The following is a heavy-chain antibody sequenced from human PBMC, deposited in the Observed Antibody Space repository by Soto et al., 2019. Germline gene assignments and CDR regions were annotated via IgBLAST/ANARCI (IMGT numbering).Heavy chain of an antibody. J-gene: IGHJ3*02. D-gene: IGHD2-2*01. CDR2: ISSSSSYI. CDR1: GFTFSSYS. CDR3: ARVGGGYQLLHAFDI. Sequence: PGGSLRLSCASSGFTFSSYSMNWVRQAPGKGLEWVSSISSSSSYIYYADSVKGRFTISRDNAKNSLYLQMNSLRAEDTAVYYCARVGGGYQLLHAFDIWGQGTMVTVSS. V-gene: IGHV3-21*01.